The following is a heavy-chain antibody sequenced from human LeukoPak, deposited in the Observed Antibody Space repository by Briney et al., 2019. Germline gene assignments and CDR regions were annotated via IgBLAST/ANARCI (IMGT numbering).Heavy chain of an antibody. D-gene: IGHD4-11*01. CDR1: GGTFSSYA. CDR3: ARDRTSGHSNFFPY. J-gene: IGHJ4*02. V-gene: IGHV1-69*05. Sequence: SVKVSCKASGGTFSSYAISWVRQAPGQGLEWMGGIIPIFGTANYAQKFQGRVTITTDESTSTAYMELSSLRSEDTAVYYCARDRTSGHSNFFPYWGPGTLVTVSS. CDR2: IIPIFGTA.